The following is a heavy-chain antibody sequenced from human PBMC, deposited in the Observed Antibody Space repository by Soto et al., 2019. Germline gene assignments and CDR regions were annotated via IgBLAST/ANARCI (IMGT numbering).Heavy chain of an antibody. CDR3: ARGIGSSSWYEISHYFDT. Sequence: VQLVQSPAEVKKSGASVKVSCQTSGYSFTTYGTSWVRQAPGQGLEWIGWISAYNGHTIYAHDFQDRVTLTTDTSTSTAYIELRSLRYDDTAIYYCARGIGSSSWYEISHYFDTWGQGTLVTVSS. D-gene: IGHD6-13*01. CDR2: ISAYNGHT. CDR1: GYSFTTYG. V-gene: IGHV1-18*01. J-gene: IGHJ4*02.